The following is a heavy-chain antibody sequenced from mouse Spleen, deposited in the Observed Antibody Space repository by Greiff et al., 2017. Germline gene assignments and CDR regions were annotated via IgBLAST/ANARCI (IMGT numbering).Heavy chain of an antibody. D-gene: IGHD1-1*01. CDR3: ALYYGSSYDWYFDV. CDR1: GYTFTSYW. V-gene: IGHV1-64*01. J-gene: IGHJ1*01. Sequence: QVQLQQPGAELVKPGASVKLSCKASGYTFTSYWMHWVKQRPGQGLEWIGMIHPNSGSTNYNEKFKSKATLTVDKSSSTAYMQLSSLTSEDSAVYYCALYYGSSYDWYFDVWGAGTTVTVSS. CDR2: IHPNSGST.